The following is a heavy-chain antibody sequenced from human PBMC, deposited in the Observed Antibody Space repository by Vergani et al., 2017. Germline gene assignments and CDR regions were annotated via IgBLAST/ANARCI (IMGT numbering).Heavy chain of an antibody. V-gene: IGHV4-4*02. D-gene: IGHD6-19*01. CDR1: GGSLSSSNW. J-gene: IGHJ4*02. CDR3: ARSGRDSSGWYLDD. CDR2: IYHSGST. Sequence: QVQLQESGPGLVKPSRTLSLTCAVSGGSLSSSNWWSWVRQPPGKGLEWLGEIYHSGSTNYNPSLKSRVTISVDKPKNQFSLKLGSVTAADTAVYYCARSGRDSSGWYLDDWGQGTLVTVSS.